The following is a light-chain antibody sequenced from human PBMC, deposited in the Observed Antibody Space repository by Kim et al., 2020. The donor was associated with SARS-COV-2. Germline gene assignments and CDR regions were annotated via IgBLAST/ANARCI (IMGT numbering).Light chain of an antibody. CDR1: SGHSSYA. CDR2: LNSDGSH. V-gene: IGLV4-69*01. J-gene: IGLJ3*02. Sequence: SVKLTCALSSGHSSYAIAWHQQQPEKGPRYLMKLNSDGSHSKGDGIPDRFSGSSSGAERYLTISSLQSEDEADYYCQTWGTGIWVFGGGTQLTVL. CDR3: QTWGTGIWV.